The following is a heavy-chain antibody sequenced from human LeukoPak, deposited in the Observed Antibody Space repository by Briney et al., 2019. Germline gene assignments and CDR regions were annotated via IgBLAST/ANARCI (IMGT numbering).Heavy chain of an antibody. CDR1: GFTFSRYW. D-gene: IGHD2-2*03. Sequence: GGSLRLSCAAYGFTFSRYWMRWVSQAPGKGREGGAEKKQDGGEKNYVDSVKGRFTISRDNAKNSLYLQMNSLRAEDTAVYYCARVGIGNWFDPWGQGTLVTVSS. CDR3: ARVGIGNWFDP. V-gene: IGHV3-7*01. CDR2: KKQDGGEK. J-gene: IGHJ5*02.